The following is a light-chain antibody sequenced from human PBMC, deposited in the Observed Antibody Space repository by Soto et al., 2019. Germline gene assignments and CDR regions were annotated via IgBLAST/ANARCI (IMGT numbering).Light chain of an antibody. J-gene: IGKJ5*01. CDR3: QQRSNWPPIT. CDR2: DAS. Sequence: EIVLTQSPATLSLSPGERATLSCRASQSVSNKLAWYQQKPGQAPRLLIYDASNRATGIPARFSGSGSGTDFTLTISGLEPEDFAVYYCQQRSNWPPITFGQGTRLEIK. CDR1: QSVSNK. V-gene: IGKV3-11*01.